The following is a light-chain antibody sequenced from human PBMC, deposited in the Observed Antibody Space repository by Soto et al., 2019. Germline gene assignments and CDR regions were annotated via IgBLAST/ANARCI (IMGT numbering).Light chain of an antibody. CDR2: AAS. CDR1: QRISSY. Sequence: DIQMTQSPSSLSASVGDRVTITCRASQRISSYLNWYQQKPGKAPKLLIYAASSLQSGVPSRFRDSGSGTDFTLTISSLQPEDFVAYYCQQSYSTPHTFGQGTKVEIK. J-gene: IGKJ1*01. CDR3: QQSYSTPHT. V-gene: IGKV1-39*01.